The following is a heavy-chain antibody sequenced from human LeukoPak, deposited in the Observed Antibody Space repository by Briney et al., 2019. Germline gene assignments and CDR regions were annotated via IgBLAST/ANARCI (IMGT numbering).Heavy chain of an antibody. Sequence: ASVKVSCKASGYTFTNYDINWVRQATGQGLEWMGWMNPNSGNTGYAQKFQGRVTMTRNTSISTAYMELSSLRSEDTAVYHCARGYYGSGSTYYFDYWGQGTLVTVSS. J-gene: IGHJ4*02. CDR2: MNPNSGNT. CDR3: ARGYYGSGSTYYFDY. V-gene: IGHV1-8*01. CDR1: GYTFTNYD. D-gene: IGHD3-10*01.